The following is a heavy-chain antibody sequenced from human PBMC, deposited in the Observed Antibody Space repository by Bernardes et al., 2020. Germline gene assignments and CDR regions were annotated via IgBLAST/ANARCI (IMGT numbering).Heavy chain of an antibody. CDR2: INPSGGST. CDR3: ARDRNIRPKRAYSSSRSELVV. J-gene: IGHJ4*02. V-gene: IGHV1-46*01. D-gene: IGHD6-6*01. CDR1: GYTFTSYY. Sequence: ASVKVSCKASGYTFTSYYMHWVRQAPGQGLEWMGIINPSGGSTSYAQKFQGRVTMTRDTSTSTVYMELSSLRSEDTAVYYCARDRNIRPKRAYSSSRSELVVWGQGTLVTVSS.